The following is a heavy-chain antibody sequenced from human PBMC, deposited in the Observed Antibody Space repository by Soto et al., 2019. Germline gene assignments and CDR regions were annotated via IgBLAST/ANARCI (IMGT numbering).Heavy chain of an antibody. D-gene: IGHD4-4*01. CDR2: ISAGGRSI. V-gene: IGHV3-21*01. J-gene: IGHJ3*02. Sequence: EVQLVESGGGLVKPGGSLRVSCAASGFSFTSYTMNWVRQAPGKGLEWVASISAGGRSIYYADSLKGRSTVSRDNAKSSLYLQMNSLRAEDTAVYYCARSTPRNPFDIWGQGTMVTVSS. CDR1: GFSFTSYT. CDR3: ARSTPRNPFDI.